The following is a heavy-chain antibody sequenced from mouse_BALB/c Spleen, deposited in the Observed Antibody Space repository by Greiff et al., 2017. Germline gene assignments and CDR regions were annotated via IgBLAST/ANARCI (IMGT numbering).Heavy chain of an antibody. J-gene: IGHJ3*01. D-gene: IGHD2-4*01. V-gene: IGHV14-1*02. CDR1: GFNIKDYS. CDR3: ARAVATRIRFAY. CDR2: IDPENGNT. Sequence: VQLQQSGAELVRPGALVKLSCKASGFNIKDYSMHWVQQRPEQGLEWIGWIDPENGNTIYDPKFQGKASITADTSSNTAYLQRSSLTSEDTAVCDCARAVATRIRFAYGGQGTLVTVSA.